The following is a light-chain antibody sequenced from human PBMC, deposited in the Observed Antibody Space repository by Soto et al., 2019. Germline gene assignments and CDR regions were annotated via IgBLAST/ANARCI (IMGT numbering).Light chain of an antibody. CDR1: QFVSSTY. J-gene: IGKJ4*01. V-gene: IGKV3-20*01. CDR3: PAYDISPFS. Sequence: VAVSLTTNARVTLSYSASQFVSSTYLAWYQQRPGQAPRLLIYGASSRATGIPDRFSGGGSETDFTLTISRLESEDSAVYYWPAYDISPFSFHGGRKV. CDR2: GAS.